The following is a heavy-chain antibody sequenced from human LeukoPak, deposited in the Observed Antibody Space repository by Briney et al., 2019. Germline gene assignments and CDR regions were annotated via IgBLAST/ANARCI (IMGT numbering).Heavy chain of an antibody. Sequence: SETLSLTCTVSGGSISTSSYYWGWVRQPPGKGLEWIGNIFYSGSTYYSPSLKSRVTISLDTSRNQFSLKLSSVTAADTAVYYCARADSSVATIVYWGQGTLVTVSS. J-gene: IGHJ4*02. CDR3: ARADSSVATIVY. D-gene: IGHD5-12*01. CDR1: GGSISTSSYY. V-gene: IGHV4-39*07. CDR2: IFYSGST.